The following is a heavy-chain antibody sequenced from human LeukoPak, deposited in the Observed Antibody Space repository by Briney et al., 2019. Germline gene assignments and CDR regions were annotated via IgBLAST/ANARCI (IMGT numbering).Heavy chain of an antibody. CDR2: MNPNSGNT. CDR3: ARVNSSSWYGAFDY. Sequence: ASVKVSCKASGYTFTSYDINWVRQATGQGLEWMGWMNPNSGNTGYAQKFQGRVTMTRDTSTSTVYMELSSLRSEDTAVYYCARVNSSSWYGAFDYWGQGTLVTVSS. J-gene: IGHJ4*02. D-gene: IGHD6-13*01. V-gene: IGHV1-8*01. CDR1: GYTFTSYD.